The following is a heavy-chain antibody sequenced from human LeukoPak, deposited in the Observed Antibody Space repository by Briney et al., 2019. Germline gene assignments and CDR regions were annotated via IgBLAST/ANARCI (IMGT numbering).Heavy chain of an antibody. J-gene: IGHJ4*02. CDR2: IYYTGST. D-gene: IGHD3-9*01. CDR3: ARDPDYDILTGYYF. CDR1: DASISSSSYY. V-gene: IGHV4-39*07. Sequence: PSETLSLTCTVSDASISSSSYYWGWIRQPPGKGLEWIGSIYYTGSTYYNPSLKSRVTISIDTSKNQFSLKLSSVTAADTAVYYCARDPDYDILTGYYFWGQGTLVTVSS.